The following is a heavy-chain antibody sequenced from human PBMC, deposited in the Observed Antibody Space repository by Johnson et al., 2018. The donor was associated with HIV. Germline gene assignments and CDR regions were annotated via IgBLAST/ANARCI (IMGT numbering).Heavy chain of an antibody. CDR3: ARDARYSRSWPDAFDI. J-gene: IGHJ3*02. CDR1: GFTLSSYA. V-gene: IGHV3-30-3*01. D-gene: IGHD6-13*01. CDR2: ISYDGSNI. Sequence: QVQLVESGGGVVQPGRSLRLSCAASGFTLSSYAMNWVRQAPGKGLEWVAVISYDGSNIYYADSVKGRFTISRDNSKNTLYLQMNSLRPEDTAVYYCARDARYSRSWPDAFDIWGQGTMVTVSS.